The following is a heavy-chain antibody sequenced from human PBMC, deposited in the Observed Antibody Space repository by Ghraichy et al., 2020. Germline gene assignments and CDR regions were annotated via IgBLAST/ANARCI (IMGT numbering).Heavy chain of an antibody. CDR1: GGSISSSDW. D-gene: IGHD3-10*01. V-gene: IGHV4-4*02. Sequence: SETLSLTCAVSGGSISSSDWWSWVRQPPGKGLEWIGQIYHSGTTNYNPSLKSRVTISVDKSENQFSLKLSSVTAADTAVYYCATYNYNYFDYWGQGTLVTVSS. CDR3: ATYNYNYFDY. J-gene: IGHJ4*02. CDR2: IYHSGTT.